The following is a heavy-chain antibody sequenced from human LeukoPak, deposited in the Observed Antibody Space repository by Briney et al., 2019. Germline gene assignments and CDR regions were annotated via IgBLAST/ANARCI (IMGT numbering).Heavy chain of an antibody. CDR2: IHYSGST. D-gene: IGHD6-19*01. V-gene: IGHV4-59*01. J-gene: IGHJ4*02. CDR3: ARDSSGFGYFDY. Sequence: SETLSLTCTVSGGSISSYYWSWIRQPPGKGLEWIGYIHYSGSTNYNPSLKSRVTISVDTSRKQFSLKLGSVTAADTAVYYCARDSSGFGYFDYWGQGTLVTVSS. CDR1: GGSISSYY.